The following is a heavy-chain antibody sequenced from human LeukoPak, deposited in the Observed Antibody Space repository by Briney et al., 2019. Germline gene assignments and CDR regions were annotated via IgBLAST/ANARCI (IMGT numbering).Heavy chain of an antibody. CDR3: ARAHYWQLAPHY. V-gene: IGHV1-46*01. CDR1: GYTFTSYG. D-gene: IGHD6-6*01. Sequence: ASVKVSCKASGYTFTSYGISWVRQAPGQGLEWMGIINSSGGSTSYAQKFQGRVTMTRDTSTSTVYMELSSLRSEDTAVYYCARAHYWQLAPHYWGQGTLVTVSS. J-gene: IGHJ4*02. CDR2: INSSGGST.